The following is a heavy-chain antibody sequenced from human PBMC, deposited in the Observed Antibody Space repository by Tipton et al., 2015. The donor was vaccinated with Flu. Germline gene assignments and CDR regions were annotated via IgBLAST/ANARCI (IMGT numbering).Heavy chain of an antibody. V-gene: IGHV4-38-2*02. CDR1: GYSISSRYY. Sequence: LRLSCTVSGYSISSRYYWGWIRQPPGKGLEWIGCVYHGGTTYCNPSLKSRVAISLDTFQNQFSLKLTSVTAADTAVYYCATTTYYYGSGSHDYWGQGTLVTVSS. J-gene: IGHJ4*02. CDR2: VYHGGTT. D-gene: IGHD3-10*01. CDR3: ATTTYYYGSGSHDY.